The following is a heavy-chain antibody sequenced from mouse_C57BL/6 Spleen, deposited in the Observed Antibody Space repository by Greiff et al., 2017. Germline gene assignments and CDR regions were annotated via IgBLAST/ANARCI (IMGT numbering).Heavy chain of an antibody. CDR2: ISSGSSNI. CDR3: ARRMGQGYFDV. Sequence: EVKVVESGGGLVKPGGSLKLSCAASGFTFSDYGMHWVSQAPEKGLEWVAYISSGSSNIYYADTVKGRFTISRDNAKNTLFLQMTSLRSEDTAMYYCARRMGQGYFDVWGTGTTVTVSS. J-gene: IGHJ1*03. CDR1: GFTFSDYG. V-gene: IGHV5-17*01. D-gene: IGHD3-3*01.